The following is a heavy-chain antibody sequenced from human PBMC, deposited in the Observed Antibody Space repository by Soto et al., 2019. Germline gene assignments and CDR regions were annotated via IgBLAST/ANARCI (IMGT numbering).Heavy chain of an antibody. CDR1: GGSISDGAYY. CDR2: IYDSGNT. CDR3: ASGLSGDKVDQ. V-gene: IGHV4-30-4*01. Sequence: QVQLQESGPGLVKPSQILSLTCTVSGGSISDGAYYWSWIRQPPGKGLEWIGHIYDSGNTYNNPSLKSRRTISVDTSKNHVSLNLNSVTAADTAVYYCASGLSGDKVDQWGQGTLVTVSS. D-gene: IGHD2-21*01. J-gene: IGHJ4*02.